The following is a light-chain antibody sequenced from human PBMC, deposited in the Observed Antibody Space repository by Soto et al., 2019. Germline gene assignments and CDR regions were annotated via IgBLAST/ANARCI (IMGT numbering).Light chain of an antibody. CDR1: SSDVGGYNH. Sequence: QSALTQPASVSGSPGQSITISCTGTSSDVGGYNHVSWYQIHPGKAPKLIIYDVSNRPSGVSNRFSGSKSGDTASLTISGLQADDEADYYCSSYRRGPLYVFGTGTKVTVL. CDR3: SSYRRGPLYV. V-gene: IGLV2-14*03. CDR2: DVS. J-gene: IGLJ1*01.